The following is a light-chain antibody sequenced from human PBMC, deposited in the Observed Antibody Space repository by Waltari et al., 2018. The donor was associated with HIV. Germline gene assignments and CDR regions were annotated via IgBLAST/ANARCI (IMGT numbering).Light chain of an antibody. CDR1: QNINSW. CDR2: KAS. Sequence: DIQMTQSPSTLSASVGDRVPITCRASQNINSWLAWYQQKPGKAPKLLIYKASSLESGVPSRFSGSRSGTEFTLTISSLQPDDFATYYCQQYNTFSTFGQGTKVEIK. V-gene: IGKV1-5*03. J-gene: IGKJ1*01. CDR3: QQYNTFST.